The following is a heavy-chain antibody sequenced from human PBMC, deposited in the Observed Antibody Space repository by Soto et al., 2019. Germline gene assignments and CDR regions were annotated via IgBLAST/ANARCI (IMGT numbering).Heavy chain of an antibody. J-gene: IGHJ4*01. Sequence: SETLSLTCTVSGYSISSGSYCAWIRQPPGKGPEWIASIYHGGTTFYNPSLKSRITISVDTSNNQFSLKPTSVTAADTAVYYCARVHVMVVAGSTFDYWGHGTLVTVSS. V-gene: IGHV4-38-2*02. CDR2: IYHGGTT. D-gene: IGHD6-19*01. CDR3: ARVHVMVVAGSTFDY. CDR1: GYSISSGSY.